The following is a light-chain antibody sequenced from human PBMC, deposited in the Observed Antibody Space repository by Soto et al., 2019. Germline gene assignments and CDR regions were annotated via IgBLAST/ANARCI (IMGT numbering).Light chain of an antibody. CDR3: VTWDSNTYV. CDR2: LEGSGSY. CDR1: SGHSSYI. Sequence: QAVVTQSSSASASLGSSVKLTCTLSSGHSSYIIAWHQQQPGKAPRYLMKLEGSGSYNKGSGVPDRFSGSSSGADRYLTISNLHSADEADYYCVTWDSNTYVFGTWTKVTV. V-gene: IGLV4-60*03. J-gene: IGLJ1*01.